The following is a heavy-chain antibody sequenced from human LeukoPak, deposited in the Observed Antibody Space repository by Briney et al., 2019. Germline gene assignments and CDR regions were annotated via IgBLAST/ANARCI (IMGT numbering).Heavy chain of an antibody. D-gene: IGHD4-17*01. CDR2: IYPDDSET. V-gene: IGHV5-51*01. CDR1: GYRFNTYC. J-gene: IGHJ4*02. CDR3: ARQDGDYIGY. Sequence: GGSLKISLQGFGYRFNTYCIGWVRPMPGKGLEWMAMIYPDDSETKYSPSFQGQVTISADESIYTAYLQWSSLKASDTAMYYCARQDGDYIGYWGPGTLVTVSS.